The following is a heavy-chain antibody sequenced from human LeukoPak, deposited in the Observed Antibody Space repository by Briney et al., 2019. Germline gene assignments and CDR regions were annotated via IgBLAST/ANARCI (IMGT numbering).Heavy chain of an antibody. J-gene: IGHJ4*02. V-gene: IGHV3-23*01. CDR3: AKSHYYDSSGYYPPLDY. CDR1: GFTFSSYA. CDR2: ISGSGGST. Sequence: GGPLRLSCAASGFTFSSYAMSWVRQAPGKGLEWVSAISGSGGSTYYADSVKGRFTISRDNSKNTLYLQMNSLRAEDTAVYYCAKSHYYDSSGYYPPLDYWGQGTLVTVSS. D-gene: IGHD3-22*01.